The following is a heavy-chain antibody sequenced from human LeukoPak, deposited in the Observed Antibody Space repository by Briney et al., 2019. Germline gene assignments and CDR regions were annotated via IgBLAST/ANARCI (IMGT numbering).Heavy chain of an antibody. V-gene: IGHV4-34*01. CDR1: GGSFSGYY. Sequence: SETLSLACAAYGGSFSGYYWSWIRQPPGKGLEWIGEINPSGSTNYNPSLKSRVSISVDTSKNQFSLKLISVTAADTAVYYCAKGGECGSCDGFDMWGQGIMVTVSS. J-gene: IGHJ3*02. D-gene: IGHD2-15*01. CDR2: INPSGST. CDR3: AKGGECGSCDGFDM.